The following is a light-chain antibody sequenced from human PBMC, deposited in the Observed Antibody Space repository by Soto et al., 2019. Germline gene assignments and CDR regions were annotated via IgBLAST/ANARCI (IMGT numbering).Light chain of an antibody. V-gene: IGLV2-14*01. Sequence: QSVLTQPASVSGSPGQSITISCTGTSSDVGGYNYVSWYQQHPGKAPKLMIYEDSNRPSGVSNRFSGSKSGNTASLTISGLQAEDEADYYCSSYTSSSTSVVFGGGTKLPS. J-gene: IGLJ2*01. CDR3: SSYTSSSTSVV. CDR1: SSDVGGYNY. CDR2: EDS.